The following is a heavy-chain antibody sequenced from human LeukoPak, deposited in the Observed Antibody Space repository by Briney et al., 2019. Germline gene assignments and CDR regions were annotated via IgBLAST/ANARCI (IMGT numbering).Heavy chain of an antibody. J-gene: IGHJ5*02. V-gene: IGHV4-34*01. CDR1: GGSFSGYY. D-gene: IGHD2-2*01. CDR3: ARRLRYCSSTSCSRNWFDP. Sequence: SETLSLTCAVYGGSFSGYYWSWIRQPPGKGLEWIGEINHSGSTNYNPSLKSRVTISVDTSKNQFSLKLSSVTAADTAVYYCARRLRYCSSTSCSRNWFDPWGQGTLVTVSS. CDR2: INHSGST.